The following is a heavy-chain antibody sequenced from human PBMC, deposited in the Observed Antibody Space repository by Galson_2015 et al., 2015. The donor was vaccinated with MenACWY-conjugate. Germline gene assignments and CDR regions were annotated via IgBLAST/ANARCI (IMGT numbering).Heavy chain of an antibody. CDR3: AKDRRNYYSIWFDP. CDR2: ISDGGEDT. D-gene: IGHD1-7*01. V-gene: IGHV3-23*01. J-gene: IGHJ5*02. CDR1: GLTFRSYA. Sequence: SLRLSCAGSGLTFRSYAMSWVRQAPGKGLEWVSAISDGGEDTYYRDSVKGRFTISRDNSKNTLYLQMNSLRAEDTAVYYCAKDRRNYYSIWFDPWGQGTLVTVSS.